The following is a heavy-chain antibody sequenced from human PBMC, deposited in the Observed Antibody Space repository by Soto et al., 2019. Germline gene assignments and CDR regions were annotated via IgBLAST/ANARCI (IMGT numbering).Heavy chain of an antibody. CDR1: GFTFDTYG. CDR2: ISYEGSNT. J-gene: IGHJ6*02. CDR3: ARVTPGNNLYYFSGLDF. V-gene: IGHV3-30-3*01. D-gene: IGHD1-1*01. Sequence: GGSLRLSCVASGFTFDTYGIHWVRQAPGKGLQWVALISYEGSNTYYADSVRGRFTISRDNSKNTLYLQMNTLRPEDSGLYYCARVTPGNNLYYFSGLDFWGQGTSVTVSS.